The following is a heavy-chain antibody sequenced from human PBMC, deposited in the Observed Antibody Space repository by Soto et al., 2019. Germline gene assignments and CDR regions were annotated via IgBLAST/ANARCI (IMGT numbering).Heavy chain of an antibody. CDR1: GYTFTNSD. CDR2: MNPNSGNT. V-gene: IGHV1-8*02. J-gene: IGHJ2*01. CDR3: ARVRDVKVTTSLWYLDL. D-gene: IGHD4-4*01. Sequence: ASVKVSCKASGYTFTNSDINWVRQATGQGLEWMGWMNPNSGNTGYAHKFQGRVTMTRNTSIGTAYMELSSLTSEDTAVYYCARVRDVKVTTSLWYLDLCGRGPLVTVSS.